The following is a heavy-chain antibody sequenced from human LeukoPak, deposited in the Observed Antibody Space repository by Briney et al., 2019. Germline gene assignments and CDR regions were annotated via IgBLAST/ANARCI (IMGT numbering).Heavy chain of an antibody. V-gene: IGHV4-30-2*01. CDR2: IYHSGST. D-gene: IGHD3-22*01. CDR1: GGSISSGGYY. J-gene: IGHJ3*02. CDR3: ARDWEYYYDSNGPIVRAFDI. Sequence: PSQTLSLTCTVSGGSISSGGYYWRWIRQPPGKGLEWIGYIYHSGSTYYNPSLKSRVTISVDRSKNQFSLKLSSVTAADTAVYYCARDWEYYYDSNGPIVRAFDIWGQGTMVTVSS.